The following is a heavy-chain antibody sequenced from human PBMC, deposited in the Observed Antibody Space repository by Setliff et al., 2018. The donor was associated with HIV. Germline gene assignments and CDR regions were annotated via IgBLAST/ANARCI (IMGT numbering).Heavy chain of an antibody. Sequence: GASVKVSCKASGYSFTSFGISWVRQAPGQGLEWVGWMSDYNRNTEHAEKFRGRVTLTKDISTSTAYMELRSLRLDDTAVYYCARVLIAGRDIVVGAHDYWGQGTLVTVSS. CDR1: GYSFTSFG. J-gene: IGHJ4*02. CDR2: MSDYNRNT. V-gene: IGHV1-18*01. D-gene: IGHD2-21*01. CDR3: ARVLIAGRDIVVGAHDY.